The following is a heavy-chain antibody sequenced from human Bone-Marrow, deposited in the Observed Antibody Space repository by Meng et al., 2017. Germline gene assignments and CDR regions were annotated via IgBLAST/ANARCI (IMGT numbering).Heavy chain of an antibody. CDR2: FHHSGTT. D-gene: IGHD6-19*01. CDR3: AASSGWYRIDS. CDR1: GASVSSGYW. J-gene: IGHJ4*02. V-gene: IGHV4-4*02. Sequence: ESVPGIVTPSGTPSLTFCVSGASVSSGYWWTWVRQPPGKGLEWIGEFHHSGTTNYNPSLRSRVTISVDTSKNQFSLRLTSVTAADTAVYYCAASSGWYRIDSWGQGTLVTVSS.